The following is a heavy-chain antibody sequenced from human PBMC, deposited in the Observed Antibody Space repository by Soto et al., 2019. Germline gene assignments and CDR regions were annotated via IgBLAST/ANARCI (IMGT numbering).Heavy chain of an antibody. J-gene: IGHJ4*02. Sequence: GGFLRLSCAASGFTFSSYAMSWVRQAPGKGLEWVSAISGSGGSTYYADSVKGRFTISRDNSKNTLYLQMNSLRAEDTAVYYCAKVLVRQLVKDYFDYWGQGTLVTVSS. CDR1: GFTFSSYA. CDR3: AKVLVRQLVKDYFDY. CDR2: ISGSGGST. D-gene: IGHD6-6*01. V-gene: IGHV3-23*01.